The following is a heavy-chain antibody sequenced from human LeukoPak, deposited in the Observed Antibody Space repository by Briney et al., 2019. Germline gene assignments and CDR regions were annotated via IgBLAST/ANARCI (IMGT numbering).Heavy chain of an antibody. D-gene: IGHD2-15*01. Sequence: SVKVSCKASGGTFSSYAISWVRQAPGHGLEWMGGIIPIYGTANYAQKFQGRVTIPADKSTSTAYMELRSLRSEDTAVYYCARMQVVVAATRAFDIWGQRTMVTVSS. CDR3: ARMQVVVAATRAFDI. CDR1: GGTFSSYA. V-gene: IGHV1-69*06. J-gene: IGHJ3*02. CDR2: IIPIYGTA.